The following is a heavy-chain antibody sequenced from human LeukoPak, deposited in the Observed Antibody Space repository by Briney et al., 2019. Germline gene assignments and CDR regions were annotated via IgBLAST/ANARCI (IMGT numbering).Heavy chain of an antibody. D-gene: IGHD5-12*01. CDR2: IYYSGST. V-gene: IGHV4-39*07. CDR3: ATFIESGYSGYDFDP. J-gene: IGHJ5*02. CDR1: GGSISSSSYY. Sequence: PSETLSLTCTVSGGSISSSSYYWGWIRQPPGKGLEWIGSIYYSGSTYYNPSLKSRVTISVDTSKNQFSLKLSSVTAADTAVYYCATFIESGYSGYDFDPWGQGTLVTVSS.